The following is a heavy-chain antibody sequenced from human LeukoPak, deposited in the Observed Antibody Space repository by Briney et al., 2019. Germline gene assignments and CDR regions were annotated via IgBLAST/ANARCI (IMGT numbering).Heavy chain of an antibody. Sequence: GGSLRLSCAASGYTFSRYAMSWVRQAPGKGPEWVSAISCRGTLRYYADSVKGRFTISRDNSKDTLYLQMNSLRAEDTAIYFCAILTTHSSSSQFDYWGQGTLVTVSS. CDR2: ISCRGTLR. J-gene: IGHJ4*02. D-gene: IGHD6-6*01. V-gene: IGHV3-23*01. CDR3: AILTTHSSSSQFDY. CDR1: GYTFSRYA.